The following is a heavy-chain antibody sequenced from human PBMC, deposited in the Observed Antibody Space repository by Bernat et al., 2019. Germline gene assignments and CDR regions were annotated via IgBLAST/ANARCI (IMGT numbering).Heavy chain of an antibody. J-gene: IGHJ3*02. CDR2: INWNGGST. V-gene: IGHV3-20*04. CDR1: GFTFDDYG. D-gene: IGHD3-22*01. Sequence: EVQLVESGGGVVRPGGSLRLSCAASGFTFDDYGMSWVRQAPGKVLAWFSGINWNGGSTGYADSVKGRFTISRDNAKNSLYLQMNSLRAEDTALYYCARDRRGYYDSSGPGYAFDIWGQGTMVTVSS. CDR3: ARDRRGYYDSSGPGYAFDI.